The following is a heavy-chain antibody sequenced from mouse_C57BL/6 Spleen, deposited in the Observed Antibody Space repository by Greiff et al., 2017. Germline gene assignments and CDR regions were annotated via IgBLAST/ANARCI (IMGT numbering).Heavy chain of an antibody. Sequence: QVQLQQSGAELMKPGASVKLSCKATGYTFTGYWIEWVKQRPGHGLEWIGEILPGSGCTNYNEKFKGKATFTADTSSNTAYLQLSSLTTEDSAIYYCASGDEYDVGYAYWGQGTLVTVAA. CDR3: ASGDEYDVGYAY. CDR2: ILPGSGCT. D-gene: IGHD2-4*01. J-gene: IGHJ3*01. V-gene: IGHV1-9*01. CDR1: GYTFTGYW.